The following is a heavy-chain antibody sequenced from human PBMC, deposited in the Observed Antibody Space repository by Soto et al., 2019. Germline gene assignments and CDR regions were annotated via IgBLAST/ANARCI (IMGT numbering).Heavy chain of an antibody. D-gene: IGHD6-19*01. J-gene: IGHJ4*02. CDR1: GGSIRRRRHY. CDR2: MYYSGNT. Sequence: SETLSVTCTVSGGSIRRRRHYGGWMRRGRGKGLEWIGHMYYSGNTYYNPSLKSRVTISVDTSKNPFSLKLSSVTAAATAVYYCARLRIAVTGTDFDYWAQGTLLTVS. V-gene: IGHV4-39*01. CDR3: ARLRIAVTGTDFDY.